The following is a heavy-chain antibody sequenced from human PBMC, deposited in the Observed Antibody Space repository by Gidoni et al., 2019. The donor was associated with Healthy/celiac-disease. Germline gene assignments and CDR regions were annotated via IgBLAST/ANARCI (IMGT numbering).Heavy chain of an antibody. V-gene: IGHV3-30-3*01. Sequence: QVQLVESGGGVVQPGRSLRLSCAASGFTFSSYAMHWVRQAPGKGLEWVAVISYDGSNKYYADSVKGRFTISRDNSKNTLYLQMKSLRAEDTAVYYCARDRYNSGSYFGDAFDIWGQGTMVTVSS. D-gene: IGHD1-26*01. CDR2: ISYDGSNK. CDR3: ARDRYNSGSYFGDAFDI. J-gene: IGHJ3*02. CDR1: GFTFSSYA.